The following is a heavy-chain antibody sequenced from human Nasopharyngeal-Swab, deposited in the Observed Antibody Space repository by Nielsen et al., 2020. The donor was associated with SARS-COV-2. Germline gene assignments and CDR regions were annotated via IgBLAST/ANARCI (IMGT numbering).Heavy chain of an antibody. J-gene: IGHJ4*02. D-gene: IGHD3-22*01. CDR3: ARGLAGSIAGAYYYDSSGYYYFYYFDY. Sequence: WVRQAPGQGLEWMGGIIPILGTANYAQKFQGRVTITADESTSTAYMELSSLRSEDTAVYYCARGLAGSIAGAYYYDSSGYYYFYYFDYWGQGTLVTVSS. CDR2: IIPILGTA. V-gene: IGHV1-69*01.